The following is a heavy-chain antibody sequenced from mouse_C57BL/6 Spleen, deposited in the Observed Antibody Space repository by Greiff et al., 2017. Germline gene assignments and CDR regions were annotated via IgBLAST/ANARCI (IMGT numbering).Heavy chain of an antibody. Sequence: EVQLVESGPGLVKPSQSLSLTCSVTGYSITSGYYWNWIRQFPGNKLEWMGYISYDGSNNYNPSLKNRISITRDTSKNQFFLKLNSVTTEDTATYYYAATDSSGVDYWGQGTTLTVSS. CDR2: ISYDGSN. V-gene: IGHV3-6*01. CDR1: GYSITSGYY. J-gene: IGHJ2*01. CDR3: AATDSSGVDY. D-gene: IGHD3-2*01.